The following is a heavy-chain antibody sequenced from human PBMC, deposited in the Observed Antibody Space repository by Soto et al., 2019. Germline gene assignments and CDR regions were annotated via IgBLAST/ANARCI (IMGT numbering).Heavy chain of an antibody. J-gene: IGHJ6*02. CDR1: GYTFTNYY. D-gene: IGHD6-19*01. CDR2: INPSGGST. CDR3: ARDHVGVTGREEYYYGMDV. V-gene: IGHV1-46*01. Sequence: ASVKVSCKASGYTFTNYYMHWVRQAPGQGLEWMGIINPSGGSTNFAQKFQGRVTMTSDTSTSTVYMELSSLRSEDTAVYYCARDHVGVTGREEYYYGMDVWGQGTTVTVSS.